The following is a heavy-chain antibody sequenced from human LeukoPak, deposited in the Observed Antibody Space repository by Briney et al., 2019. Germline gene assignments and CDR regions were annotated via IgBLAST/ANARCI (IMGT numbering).Heavy chain of an antibody. CDR1: GYTFTGYY. V-gene: IGHV1-2*02. CDR3: VRGTHTWYYFDY. J-gene: IGHJ4*02. Sequence: GASVKVSCKASGYTFTGYYMHWVRQAPGQGLEWMGGINPNRGGTDYAQKFQGRVTLTRDTPITTAYMELNRLSPDDTAVYYCVRGTHTWYYFDYWGQGTLVTVSS. CDR2: INPNRGGT. D-gene: IGHD2-8*02.